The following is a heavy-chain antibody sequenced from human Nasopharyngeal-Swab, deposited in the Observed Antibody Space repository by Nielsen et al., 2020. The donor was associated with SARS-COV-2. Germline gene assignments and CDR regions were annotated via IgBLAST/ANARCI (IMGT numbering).Heavy chain of an antibody. CDR1: GFTFDNFA. Sequence: GESLKISCAASGFTFDNFAMSWVRQAPGKGLEWVSSLSGSGANTYYADSVKGRFTISRDNSKNTLYLLINSLRAEDTALYYCAKDGGGWYTSGWYYFDYWGQGTLVTVSS. J-gene: IGHJ4*02. CDR3: AKDGGGWYTSGWYYFDY. D-gene: IGHD6-19*01. CDR2: LSGSGANT. V-gene: IGHV3-23*01.